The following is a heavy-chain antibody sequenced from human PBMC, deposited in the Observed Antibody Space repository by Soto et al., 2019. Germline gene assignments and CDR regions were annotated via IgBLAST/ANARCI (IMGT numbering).Heavy chain of an antibody. CDR2: INPNSGGT. CDR1: GYTFTGYY. Sequence: ASVKVSCKASGYTFTGYYMHWVRQAPGQGLEWMGWINPNSGGTNYAQKFQGRVTMTRDTSISTAYMELSRLRSDDTAVYYCARDHLSVVGVVYTYYYYYGMDVWGQGTTVTVSS. D-gene: IGHD3-3*02. J-gene: IGHJ6*02. CDR3: ARDHLSVVGVVYTYYYYYGMDV. V-gene: IGHV1-2*02.